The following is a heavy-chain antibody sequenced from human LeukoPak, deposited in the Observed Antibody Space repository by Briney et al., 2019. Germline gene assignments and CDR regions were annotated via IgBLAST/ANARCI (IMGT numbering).Heavy chain of an antibody. CDR1: GFTFSTSA. J-gene: IGHJ4*02. CDR2: ISGSGTT. D-gene: IGHD7-27*01. Sequence: GGSLRLSCAASGFTFSTSAMTWVRQAPGKGLEWVSGISGSGTTDYADSVKGRFTISRDNSKNTLYLQINSLRAEDTAVYYCAKDLNWGGRWGQGALVTVSS. CDR3: AKDLNWGGR. V-gene: IGHV3-23*01.